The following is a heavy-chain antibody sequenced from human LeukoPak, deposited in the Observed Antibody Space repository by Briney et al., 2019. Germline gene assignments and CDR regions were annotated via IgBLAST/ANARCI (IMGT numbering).Heavy chain of an antibody. CDR1: GFTLSSYE. Sequence: GGSLRLSCAASGFTLSSYEMSWVRQAPGKGLEWVSYIRSGGSTIYYADSVKGRFTISRDNAKNSLYLQMNSLRAEDTAVYYCARDAYQVAGSTLNDYWGQPTLVADPS. D-gene: IGHD6-13*01. CDR3: ARDAYQVAGSTLNDY. CDR2: IRSGGSTI. V-gene: IGHV3-48*03. J-gene: IGHJ4*02.